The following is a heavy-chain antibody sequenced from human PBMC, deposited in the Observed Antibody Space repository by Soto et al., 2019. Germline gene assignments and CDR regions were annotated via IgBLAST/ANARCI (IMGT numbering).Heavy chain of an antibody. CDR1: GASVNTGDYY. J-gene: IGHJ1*01. CDR2: IFYSGDT. V-gene: IGHV4-30-4*01. CDR3: VGTGTTDDF. Sequence: VQLQGSGPGLVKPSQTLSLTCTVSGASVNTGDYYWSYIRQSPGKGLEWLGYIFYSGDTYYNPSLNSRATISLNTSRNQISLTLTSVTDADTAVYFCVGTGTTDDFWGQGTLVTVSS. D-gene: IGHD1-7*01.